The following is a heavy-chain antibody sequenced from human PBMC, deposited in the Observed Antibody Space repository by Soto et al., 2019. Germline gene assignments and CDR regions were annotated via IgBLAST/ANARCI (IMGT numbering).Heavy chain of an antibody. D-gene: IGHD6-6*01. CDR2: IYHSGTT. Sequence: SETLSLTCAVSCDSISRGYHWAWIRPAPGKGLEGVASIYHSGTTYYNPSLTSRVTISVDTSKNQFSLTLNSVTAGGTAVYYCARSIAARPARMDGWGQGTTVTAS. V-gene: IGHV4-38-2*01. J-gene: IGHJ6*01. CDR3: ARSIAARPARMDG. CDR1: CDSISRGYH.